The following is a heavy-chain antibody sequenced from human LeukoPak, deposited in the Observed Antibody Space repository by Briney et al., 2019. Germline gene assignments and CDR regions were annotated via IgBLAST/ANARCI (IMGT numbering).Heavy chain of an antibody. D-gene: IGHD2-15*01. CDR3: ARDPLKWAATYYFDY. Sequence: PGGSLRLSCAASGFTFSDYYMSWIRQAPGKGLEWVSYISSSGSTIYYADSVKGRFTISRDNAKNTLYLQMNSLRAEDTAVYYCARDPLKWAATYYFDYWGQGTLVTVSS. CDR2: ISSSGSTI. J-gene: IGHJ4*02. CDR1: GFTFSDYY. V-gene: IGHV3-11*04.